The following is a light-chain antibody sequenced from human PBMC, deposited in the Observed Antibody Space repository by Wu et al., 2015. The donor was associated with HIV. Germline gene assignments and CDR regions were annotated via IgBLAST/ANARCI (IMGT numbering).Light chain of an antibody. Sequence: IVLTQSPGNLSLSPGVRVILSCKASESVRDNYVAWYQHIPGQAPRLLIYGASTRVSGIPARFSGSGSGTDFTLTISGMQSEDFAVYYCQHYNNLPLTFVGGT. CDR2: GAS. CDR1: ESVRDN. V-gene: IGKV3-15*01. CDR3: QHYNNLPLT. J-gene: IGKJ4*01.